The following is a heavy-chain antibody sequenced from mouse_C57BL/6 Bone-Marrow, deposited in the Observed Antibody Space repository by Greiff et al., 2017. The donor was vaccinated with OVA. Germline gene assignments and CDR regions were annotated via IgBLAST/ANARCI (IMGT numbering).Heavy chain of an antibody. J-gene: IGHJ3*01. CDR2: IDPSDSET. CDR1: GYTFTSYW. CDR3: AREGDGYWFAY. Sequence: QVQLQQPGAELVRPGSSVKLSCKASGYTFTSYWMHWVKPRPIQGLEWIGNIDPSDSETHYNQKFKDKATLTVDKSSSTAYMQLSSLTSEDSAVYYCAREGDGYWFAYWGQGTLVTVSA. V-gene: IGHV1-52*01. D-gene: IGHD2-3*01.